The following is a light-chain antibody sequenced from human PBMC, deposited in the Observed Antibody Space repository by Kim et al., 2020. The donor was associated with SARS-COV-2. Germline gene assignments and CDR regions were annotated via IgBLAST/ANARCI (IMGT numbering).Light chain of an antibody. Sequence: SVAPGQTARITCSGDKLGDKYACWYQQKQGQSPVLVIYQDSKRPSGIPERFSGSNSGNTATLTISGTQAMDEADYYCQAWDSSTAVFGGGTQLTVL. J-gene: IGLJ2*01. CDR3: QAWDSSTAV. CDR1: KLGDKY. V-gene: IGLV3-1*01. CDR2: QDS.